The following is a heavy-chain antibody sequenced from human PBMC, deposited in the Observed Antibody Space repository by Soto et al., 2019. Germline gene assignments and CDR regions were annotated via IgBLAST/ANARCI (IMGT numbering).Heavy chain of an antibody. CDR3: ARMATSGTLNWFDP. CDR2: MNPNSGNG. V-gene: IGHV1-8*01. Sequence: ASVKVSCKASGYAFSNNDISWVRQATGQGLEWMGWMNPNSGNGGYAQKFQGRVTMTRDTSTSTAYMELSSLASDDTAIYYCARMATSGTLNWFDPWGQGTLVTVSS. J-gene: IGHJ5*02. CDR1: GYAFSNND.